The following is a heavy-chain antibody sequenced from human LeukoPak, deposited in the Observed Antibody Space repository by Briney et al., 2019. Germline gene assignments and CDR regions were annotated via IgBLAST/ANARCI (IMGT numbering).Heavy chain of an antibody. CDR1: GFTFSTYN. J-gene: IGHJ4*02. CDR2: ITTSSAYI. CDR3: ARDKIVGATHFDF. V-gene: IGHV3-21*01. Sequence: PGGSLRLSCAASGFTFSTYNMNWVRQAPGKGLEWVSAITTSSAYIYYADSVRGRFTISRDNAKNSLYLQMNSLTAEDTAVYYCARDKIVGATHFDFWGQGTLVTVSS. D-gene: IGHD1-26*01.